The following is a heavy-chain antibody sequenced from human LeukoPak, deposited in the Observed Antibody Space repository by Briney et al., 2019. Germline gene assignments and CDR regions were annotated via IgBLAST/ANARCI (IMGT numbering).Heavy chain of an antibody. D-gene: IGHD2-2*02. Sequence: SETLSLTCAVYGGSFSGYYWSWIRQPPGKGLEWIGEINHSGSTNYNPSLKSRVTMSVDTSKNQFSLKLSSVTAADTAVYYCARSTPPAWAVPAAIHGDYWGQGTLVTVSS. CDR1: GGSFSGYY. CDR3: ARSTPPAWAVPAAIHGDY. V-gene: IGHV4-34*01. J-gene: IGHJ4*02. CDR2: INHSGST.